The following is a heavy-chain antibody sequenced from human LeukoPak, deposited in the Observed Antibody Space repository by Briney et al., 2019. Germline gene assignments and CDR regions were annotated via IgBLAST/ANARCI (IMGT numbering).Heavy chain of an antibody. D-gene: IGHD3-9*01. CDR3: ARDRTIHDYDILTGPPED. CDR2: ISAYNGNT. V-gene: IGHV1-18*01. J-gene: IGHJ4*02. CDR1: GYTFTSYG. Sequence: ASVNVSCTASGYTFTSYGISWVRQAPGQGLEWMGWISAYNGNTNYAQKLQGRVTMTTDTSTSTAYMELRSLRSDDTAVYYCARDRTIHDYDILTGPPEDWGQGTLVTVSS.